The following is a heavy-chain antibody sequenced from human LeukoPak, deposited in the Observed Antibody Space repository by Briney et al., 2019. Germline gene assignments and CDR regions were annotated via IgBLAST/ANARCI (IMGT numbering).Heavy chain of an antibody. CDR1: GGSFSGYY. V-gene: IGHV4-34*01. D-gene: IGHD3-10*01. CDR2: INHSGST. Sequence: PSETLSLTCAVYGGSFSGYYWSWIRQPPGKGLEWIGEINHSGSTNYNPSLKSRVTISVDTSKNQFSLKLSSVTAADTAVYYCARDGPYGSGSYYDYWGQGTLVTVSS. CDR3: ARDGPYGSGSYYDY. J-gene: IGHJ4*02.